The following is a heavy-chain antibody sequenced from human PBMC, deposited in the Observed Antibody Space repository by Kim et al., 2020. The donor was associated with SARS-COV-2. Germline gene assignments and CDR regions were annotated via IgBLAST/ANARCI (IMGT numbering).Heavy chain of an antibody. J-gene: IGHJ6*02. Sequence: GGSLRLSCAASGFTFSSYAMSWVRQAPGKGLEWVSAISGSGGSTYYADSVKGRFTISRDNSKNTLYLQMNSLRAEDTAVYYCAKAFRLVGYYYYGMDVWGQGTTVTVSS. D-gene: IGHD6-6*01. V-gene: IGHV3-23*01. CDR3: AKAFRLVGYYYYGMDV. CDR1: GFTFSSYA. CDR2: ISGSGGST.